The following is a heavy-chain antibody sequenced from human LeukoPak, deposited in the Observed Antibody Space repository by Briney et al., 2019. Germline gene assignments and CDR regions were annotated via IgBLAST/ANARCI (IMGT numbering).Heavy chain of an antibody. CDR2: IYPGDSDT. J-gene: IGHJ4*02. Sequence: GESLKISCKGSGYRFATYWTGWVRQMPGKGLEWMGSIYPGDSDTTYSPSFEGQVTISADKSISTAYLQWSSLWASDTAMYYCAIYSPLRPITSDWGQGTLVTVSS. CDR3: AIYSPLRPITSD. V-gene: IGHV5-51*01. CDR1: GYRFATYW. D-gene: IGHD5-24*01.